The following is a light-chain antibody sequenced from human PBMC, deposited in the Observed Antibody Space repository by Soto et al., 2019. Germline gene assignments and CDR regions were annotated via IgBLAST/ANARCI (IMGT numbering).Light chain of an antibody. CDR3: SSYTSTTTPV. CDR2: DVS. V-gene: IGLV2-14*01. J-gene: IGLJ3*02. CDR1: SSDVGGYNY. Sequence: QPVLTQPASVSASPGQSITISCTGTSSDVGGYNYVSWYQQHPGKAPRLMIYDVSNRPSGVSNRFSGSKSGNRASLTISGLQAEDEADYYCSSYTSTTTPVFGGGTKVTVL.